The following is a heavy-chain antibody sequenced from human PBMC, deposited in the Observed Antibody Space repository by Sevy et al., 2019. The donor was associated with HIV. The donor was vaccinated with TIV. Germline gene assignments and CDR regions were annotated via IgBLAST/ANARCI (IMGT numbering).Heavy chain of an antibody. J-gene: IGHJ5*02. D-gene: IGHD3-9*01. Sequence: ASVKVSCKASGGTFSSYAISWVRQAPGQGLEWMGGIIPIFGTANYAQKFQGRVTITADESTGTAYMELSSLGSEETAVYYCARAGLVDILTGYPNWFDPWGQGTLVTVSS. V-gene: IGHV1-69*13. CDR3: ARAGLVDILTGYPNWFDP. CDR2: IIPIFGTA. CDR1: GGTFSSYA.